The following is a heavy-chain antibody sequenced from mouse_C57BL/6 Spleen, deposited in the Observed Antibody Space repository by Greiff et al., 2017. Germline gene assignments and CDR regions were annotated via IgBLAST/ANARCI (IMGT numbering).Heavy chain of an antibody. CDR1: GFTFSSYT. J-gene: IGHJ2*01. CDR3: ARQPSTVFDY. CDR2: ISGGGGNT. Sequence: EVQGVESGGGLVKPGGSLKLSCAASGFTFSSYTMSWVRQTPEKRLEWVATISGGGGNTYYPDSVKGRFTISRDNAKNTLYLQMSSLRSEDTALYYCARQPSTVFDYWGQGTTLTVSS. V-gene: IGHV5-9*01. D-gene: IGHD1-1*01.